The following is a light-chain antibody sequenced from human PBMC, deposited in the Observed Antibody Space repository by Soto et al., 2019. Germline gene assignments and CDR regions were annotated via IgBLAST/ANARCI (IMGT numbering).Light chain of an antibody. CDR1: SGHSSYI. V-gene: IGLV4-60*02. CDR3: ETWDSNTWV. Sequence: QSVLTQSSSASASLGSSVKLTCTLSSGHSSYIIAWHQQQPGKAPRYLMKLEGSGSYNKGSGVPDRFSGSSSVADRYLTISNLQFEDDADYYCETWDSNTWVFGGGTKLTVL. J-gene: IGLJ3*02. CDR2: LEGSGSY.